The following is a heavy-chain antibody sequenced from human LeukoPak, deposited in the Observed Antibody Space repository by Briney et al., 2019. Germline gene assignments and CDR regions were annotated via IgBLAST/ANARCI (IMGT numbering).Heavy chain of an antibody. CDR1: GFTFDDYA. CDR2: ISSSSSYI. V-gene: IGHV3-21*01. J-gene: IGHJ4*02. CDR3: ARALPEDGY. D-gene: IGHD1-14*01. Sequence: GGSLRLSCAASGFTFDDYAMSWVRQAPGKGLEWVSSISSSSSYIYYADSVKGRFTISRDNAKNSLYLQMNSLRAEDTAVYYCARALPEDGYWGQGTLVTVS.